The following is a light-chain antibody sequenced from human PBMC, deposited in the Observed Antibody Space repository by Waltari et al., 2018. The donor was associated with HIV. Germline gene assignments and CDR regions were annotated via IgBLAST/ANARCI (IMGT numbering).Light chain of an antibody. CDR3: ISYTSSSTVV. Sequence: QSALTQPASVSGSPGQSITVSCTGTSSDVGGYNYVSWYQQHPGKAPKLMISDVTLRPAGVSKRFFGSKAGNTASLTISGLQAEDEADYYCISYTSSSTVVFGGGTKVTVL. J-gene: IGLJ2*01. CDR1: SSDVGGYNY. V-gene: IGLV2-14*03. CDR2: DVT.